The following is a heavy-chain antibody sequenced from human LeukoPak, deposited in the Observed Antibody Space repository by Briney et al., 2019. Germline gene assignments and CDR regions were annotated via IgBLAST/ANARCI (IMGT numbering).Heavy chain of an antibody. CDR1: GFTFSSYG. D-gene: IGHD3-16*01. V-gene: IGHV3-30*03. CDR3: ALGQIIDY. CDR2: ISYDGSNK. Sequence: GGSLRLSCAASGFTFSSYGMHWVRQAPGKGLEWVAVISYDGSNKYYADSVKGRFTISRDNSKNTLYLQMNSLRAEDTAVYYCALGQIIDYWGREPWSPSPQ. J-gene: IGHJ4*02.